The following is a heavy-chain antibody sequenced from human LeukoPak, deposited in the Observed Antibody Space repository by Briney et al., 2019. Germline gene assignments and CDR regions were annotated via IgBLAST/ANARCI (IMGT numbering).Heavy chain of an antibody. J-gene: IGHJ4*02. V-gene: IGHV3-23*01. Sequence: GGSLRLSCAPSGFSFSSSAMSWGRQAPGEGLEWGSPISGSGGSTYYADSVKGPFTISRDNPKKTLFLQMKSPRAQDTGLYFCAKRGVVIRVILVGFHKEAYYFDSWGQGALVTVSS. CDR2: ISGSGGST. CDR1: GFSFSSSA. CDR3: AKRGVVIRVILVGFHKEAYYFDS. D-gene: IGHD3-22*01.